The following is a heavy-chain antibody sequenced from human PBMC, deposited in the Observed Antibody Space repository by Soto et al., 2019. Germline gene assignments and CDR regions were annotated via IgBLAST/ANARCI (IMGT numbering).Heavy chain of an antibody. Sequence: GGSLTLACAVSGFTFSSYDMNWVRQAPGKGLEWVSYISGGSSRIFYADSVKGRFTISRDNAKNSLYLQMNSLRDEDTGVYYCARVIYGGWSTIKDYYYYGMDVWGRGTTVTVSS. CDR1: GFTFSSYD. CDR2: ISGGSSRI. CDR3: ARVIYGGWSTIKDYYYYGMDV. J-gene: IGHJ6*02. D-gene: IGHD5-12*01. V-gene: IGHV3-48*02.